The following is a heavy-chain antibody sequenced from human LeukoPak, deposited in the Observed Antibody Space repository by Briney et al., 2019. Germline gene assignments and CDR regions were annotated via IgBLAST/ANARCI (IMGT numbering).Heavy chain of an antibody. CDR2: MNPNSGNT. V-gene: IGHV1-8*01. CDR3: AREATPVLRFLEWLLGDAFDI. D-gene: IGHD3-3*01. CDR1: GYTFTSYD. Sequence: ASVKVSCKASGYTFTSYDINWVRQATGQGLEWMGWMNPNSGNTGYAQKFQGRVTMTRNTSISTAYMELSSLRSEDTAVYYCAREATPVLRFLEWLLGDAFDIWGQGTMVTVSS. J-gene: IGHJ3*02.